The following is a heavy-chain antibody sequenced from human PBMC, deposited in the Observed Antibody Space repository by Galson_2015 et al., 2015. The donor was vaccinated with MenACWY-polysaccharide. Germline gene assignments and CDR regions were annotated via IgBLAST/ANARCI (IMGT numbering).Heavy chain of an antibody. Sequence: SLRLSCAASGFTFDDYAMHWVRQAPGKGLEWVAVIWHDGSKTYYADSVKGRFTISRESVKNTLYLQMDSLRDEDTAMYYCTRDSFGDRGFGGGMDLWGQGTTVTVSS. CDR2: IWHDGSKT. CDR1: GFTFDDYA. J-gene: IGHJ6*02. CDR3: TRDSFGDRGFGGGMDL. D-gene: IGHD3-10*01. V-gene: IGHV3-33*08.